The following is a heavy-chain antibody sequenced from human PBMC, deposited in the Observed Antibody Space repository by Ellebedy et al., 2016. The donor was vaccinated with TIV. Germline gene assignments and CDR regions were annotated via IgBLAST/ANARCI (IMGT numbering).Heavy chain of an antibody. J-gene: IGHJ6*02. D-gene: IGHD5-18*01. CDR1: GFTFSDYY. V-gene: IGHV3-11*04. Sequence: GESLKISCAASGFTFSDYYMSWIRQAPGKGLEWVSYITSSGSTIYYADSGKGRFTISRDNAKNSLYLQMNSLRAEDTAVYYCARANTAMVRRNHMDVWGQGTTVTVSS. CDR3: ARANTAMVRRNHMDV. CDR2: ITSSGSTI.